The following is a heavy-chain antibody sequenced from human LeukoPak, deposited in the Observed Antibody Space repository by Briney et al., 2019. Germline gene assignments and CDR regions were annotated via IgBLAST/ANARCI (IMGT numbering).Heavy chain of an antibody. D-gene: IGHD2-21*01. CDR1: GFTFSSYG. V-gene: IGHV3-30*18. Sequence: GGSLRLSCAASGFTFSSYGIHWVRQAPGKGLEWVAVISYDGSNKYYGDSVKGRFTISRDNSKNTLYLQMNSLRAEDTALYYCAKDHERAYCGGDCYYGMDVWGQGTTVTVSS. J-gene: IGHJ6*02. CDR2: ISYDGSNK. CDR3: AKDHERAYCGGDCYYGMDV.